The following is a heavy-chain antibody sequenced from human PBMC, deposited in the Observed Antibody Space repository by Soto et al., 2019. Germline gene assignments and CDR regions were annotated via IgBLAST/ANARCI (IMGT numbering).Heavy chain of an antibody. V-gene: IGHV4-30-4*01. Sequence: QVQLQESGPRLVKPSQTLSLTCTVSGGSISSGDYYWSWIRQPPGKGLEWIGYIYYSGSTYYNPSLQSRLXPXVXXSNTQCSLPLSAVTAADTAVYYCASNSDGYTFYDYWGQGTLVTVSS. J-gene: IGHJ4*02. CDR2: IYYSGST. D-gene: IGHD5-18*01. CDR3: ASNSDGYTFYDY. CDR1: GGSISSGDYY.